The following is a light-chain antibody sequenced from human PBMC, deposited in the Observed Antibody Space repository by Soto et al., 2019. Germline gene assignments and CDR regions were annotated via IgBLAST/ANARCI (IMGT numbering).Light chain of an antibody. CDR3: LQLSYFPRT. V-gene: IGKV2-24*01. CDR2: RVS. J-gene: IGKJ1*01. Sequence: DVVLTQTPLSSPVTLGQPASISCRSSQSLVYSDGNTYLSWLQQRPVQPPRLLIYRVSNRFSGVPDRFSGSGSGTDFTLNISRVEAEDVGVYYCLQLSYFPRTFGQGTRVEIK. CDR1: QSLVYSDGNTY.